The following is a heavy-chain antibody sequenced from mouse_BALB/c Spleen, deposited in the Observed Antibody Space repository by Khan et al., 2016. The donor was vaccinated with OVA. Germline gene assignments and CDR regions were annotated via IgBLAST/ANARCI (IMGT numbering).Heavy chain of an antibody. CDR2: ITNGGGST. Sequence: EVELVESGGGLVQPGGSLKLSCAASGFTFSSNTMSWVRQTPEKRLELVAFITNGGGSTYYPDTVKGRFTISRDNAKNPLYLQMSSLKSEDTAMYYCARVPTVITTALDCWGQGTSVTVSS. CDR3: ARVPTVITTALDC. V-gene: IGHV5-12-2*01. D-gene: IGHD1-2*01. J-gene: IGHJ4*01. CDR1: GFTFSSNT.